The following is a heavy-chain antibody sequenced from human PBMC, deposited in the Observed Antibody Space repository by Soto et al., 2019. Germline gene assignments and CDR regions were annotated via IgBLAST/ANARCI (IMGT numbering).Heavy chain of an antibody. V-gene: IGHV1-3*01. CDR3: ARDPYHVLMVNAPNLYGMDV. CDR2: INAGNGDI. D-gene: IGHD2-8*01. J-gene: IGHJ6*02. Sequence: ASVKVSCKASGYTLSNYAMHWVRQAPGQRLEWMGWINAGNGDIKYSQKFQGRVSITRDTSANTAYMELSSLRFEDTAVYYCARDPYHVLMVNAPNLYGMDVWG. CDR1: GYTLSNYA.